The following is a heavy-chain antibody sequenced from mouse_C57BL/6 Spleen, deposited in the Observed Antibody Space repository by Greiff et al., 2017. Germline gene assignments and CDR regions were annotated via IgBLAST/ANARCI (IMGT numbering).Heavy chain of an antibody. J-gene: IGHJ1*03. V-gene: IGHV7-1*01. CDR1: GFTFSDFY. CDR2: SRNKANDYTT. CDR3: ARVTTAARGYWYFDV. Sequence: EVKVVESGGGLVQSGRSLRLSCATSGFTFSDFYMEWVRQAPGKGLEWIAASRNKANDYTTEYSASVKGRFIVSRDTSQSILYLQMNALRAEDTAIYYCARVTTAARGYWYFDVWGTGTTVTVSS. D-gene: IGHD1-2*01.